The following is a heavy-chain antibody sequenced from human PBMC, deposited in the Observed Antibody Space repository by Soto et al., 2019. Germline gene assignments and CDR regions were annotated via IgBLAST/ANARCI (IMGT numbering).Heavy chain of an antibody. Sequence: GESLKISCKGSGYSFTSYWIGWVRQMPGKGLEWMGIIYPGDSDTRYSPSFQGQVTISADKSISTAYLQWSSLKASDTAMYYCARIILGYCNSTSCSRRWFDPWGKGTLVTVSS. D-gene: IGHD2-2*01. V-gene: IGHV5-51*01. CDR3: ARIILGYCNSTSCSRRWFDP. CDR1: GYSFTSYW. J-gene: IGHJ5*02. CDR2: IYPGDSDT.